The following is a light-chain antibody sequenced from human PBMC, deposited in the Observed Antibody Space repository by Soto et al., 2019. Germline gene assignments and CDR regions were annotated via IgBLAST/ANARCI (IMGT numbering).Light chain of an antibody. CDR2: DAS. CDR3: QQSSNWPLT. J-gene: IGKJ4*01. Sequence: DLHMTQSPSTLPASVGDRVTITCRASQSISSWLAWYQQKPGKAPKLLIYDASNRATGITDRFSGSGSGTDFTLTISSLEPEDFAVYYCQQSSNWPLTFGGGTKVDIK. CDR1: QSISSW. V-gene: IGKV1-5*01.